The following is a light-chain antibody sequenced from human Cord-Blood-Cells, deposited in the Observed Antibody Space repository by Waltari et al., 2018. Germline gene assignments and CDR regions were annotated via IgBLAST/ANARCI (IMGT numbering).Light chain of an antibody. CDR3: SSYTSSSTLNWV. V-gene: IGLV2-14*01. J-gene: IGLJ3*02. CDR1: SSDVGGYNY. CDR2: DGS. Sequence: QSALTQPASVSGSPGQSITISCTGTSSDVGGYNYVSWYQQHPGKAPKLMIYDGSNRRSVFANPFSGSKSGNTASLTISGLQAEDEADYYCSSYTSSSTLNWVFGGGTKLTVL.